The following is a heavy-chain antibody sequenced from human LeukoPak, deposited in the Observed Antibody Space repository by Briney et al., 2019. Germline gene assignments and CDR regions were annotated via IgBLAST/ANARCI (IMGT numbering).Heavy chain of an antibody. CDR1: GFTLDDYA. D-gene: IGHD3-10*01. CDR3: ARHLYTMLRGVITNWFDP. CDR2: ISWNSGSI. V-gene: IGHV3-9*01. J-gene: IGHJ5*02. Sequence: GGSLRLSCAASGFTLDDYAMQWVRQAPGKGLEWVSGISWNSGSIGYADSVKGRFTISRDNAKNSLYLQMNSLRAEDTAVYYCARHLYTMLRGVITNWFDPWGQGTLVTVSS.